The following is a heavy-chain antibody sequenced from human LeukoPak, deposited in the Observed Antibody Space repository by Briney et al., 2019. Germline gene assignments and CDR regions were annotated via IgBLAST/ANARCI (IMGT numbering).Heavy chain of an antibody. V-gene: IGHV1-2*02. CDR3: ARQIAVAGWYFDL. D-gene: IGHD6-19*01. CDR2: INPNSGGT. CDR1: GYTFTSYD. Sequence: ASVKVSCKASGYTFTSYDINWVRQAPGQGLEWMGWINPNSGGTNYAQKFQGRVTMTRDTSISTAYMELSRLRSDDTAVYYCARQIAVAGWYFDLWGRGTLVTVSS. J-gene: IGHJ2*01.